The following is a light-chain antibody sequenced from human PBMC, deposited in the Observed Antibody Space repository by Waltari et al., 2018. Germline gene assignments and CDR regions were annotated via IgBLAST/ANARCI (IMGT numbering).Light chain of an antibody. CDR2: HAS. V-gene: IGKV3-20*01. Sequence: EIVLTQSPGTLSLSPGERATLSCRASQNVGTYLAWYQQKPSQAPRLLIYHASSRATGIPDRFSGSGSGTDFSLTISRLEPEDFAVYYCQNHERLPAMFGQGTNVEIK. CDR1: QNVGTY. CDR3: QNHERLPAM. J-gene: IGKJ1*01.